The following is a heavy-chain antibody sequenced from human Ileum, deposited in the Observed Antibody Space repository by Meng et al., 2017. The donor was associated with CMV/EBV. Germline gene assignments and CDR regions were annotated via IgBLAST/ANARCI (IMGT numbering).Heavy chain of an antibody. D-gene: IGHD3-10*01. CDR3: ARGQTVRGFEY. CDR1: SASISPYY. V-gene: IGHV4-4*07. Sequence: LRGSGQGLVKPSETLSLTCTVSSASISPYYWNWIRQPAGKGLEWIGRIYTGGPTDYNPSLKSRVTMSVDTSKNQFFLNLSSVTAADTAVYYCARGQTVRGFEYWGLGILVTVSS. CDR2: IYTGGPT. J-gene: IGHJ4*02.